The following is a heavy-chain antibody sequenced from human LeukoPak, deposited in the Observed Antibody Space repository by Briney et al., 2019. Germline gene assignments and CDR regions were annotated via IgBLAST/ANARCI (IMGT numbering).Heavy chain of an antibody. J-gene: IGHJ5*02. Sequence: GGSLRLSCAASGFTFDDYGMSWVRQAPGKGLVWVSRINSDGSRTNYADSVKGRFTISRDNAKNTLYLQMNSLRAADTAVYYCATLDYIGYCSSTSCDEGYTWFDPWGQGTLVTVSS. D-gene: IGHD2-2*01. CDR3: ATLDYIGYCSSTSCDEGYTWFDP. V-gene: IGHV3-74*01. CDR2: INSDGSRT. CDR1: GFTFDDYG.